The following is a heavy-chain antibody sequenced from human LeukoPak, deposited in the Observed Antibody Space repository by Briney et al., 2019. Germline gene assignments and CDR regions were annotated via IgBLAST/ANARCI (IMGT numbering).Heavy chain of an antibody. CDR3: AKKPSSGYYYIDY. CDR2: ISDSGGST. Sequence: GGSLRLSCAASGFTFSDYYMSWLRQAPGKGLEWVSTISDSGGSTYYADSVKGRFTISKDNSKNTLYLQMNSLRAEDTAVYCCAKKPSSGYYYIDYWGQGTLVTVSS. D-gene: IGHD3-22*01. V-gene: IGHV3-23*01. J-gene: IGHJ4*02. CDR1: GFTFSDYY.